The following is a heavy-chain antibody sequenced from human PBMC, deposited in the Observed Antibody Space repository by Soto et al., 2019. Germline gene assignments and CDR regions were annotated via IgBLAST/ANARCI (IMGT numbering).Heavy chain of an antibody. CDR2: IIPTFGTA. CDR1: GGTFSSYA. CDR3: ARGPSGYDDIHFDY. V-gene: IGHV1-69*05. J-gene: IGHJ4*02. Sequence: QVQLVQSGAEVKKPGSSVKVSCKASGGTFSSYAISWVRQAPGQGLEWMGGIIPTFGTANYAQKFQGRVTITSDESTSTADIELSSLRSADTAVYYCARGPSGYDDIHFDYWGQGTLVIVSS. D-gene: IGHD5-12*01.